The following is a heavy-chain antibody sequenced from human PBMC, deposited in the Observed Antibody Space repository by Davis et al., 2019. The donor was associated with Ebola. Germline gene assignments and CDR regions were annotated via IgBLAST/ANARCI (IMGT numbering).Heavy chain of an antibody. D-gene: IGHD3-22*01. CDR3: ARGLHYYYSSGYWVY. Sequence: SETLSLTCAVYGGSFSGYYWSWIRQPPGKGLEWIGEINHSGSTNYNPSLKSRVTISVDTSKNQFSLKLSSVTAADTAVYYCARGLHYYYSSGYWVYWGQGTLVTVSS. J-gene: IGHJ4*02. CDR1: GGSFSGYY. CDR2: INHSGST. V-gene: IGHV4-34*01.